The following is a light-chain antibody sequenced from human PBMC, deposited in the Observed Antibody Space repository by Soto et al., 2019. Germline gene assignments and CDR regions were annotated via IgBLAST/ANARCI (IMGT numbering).Light chain of an antibody. Sequence: DIQMTQSPSSLSASVGDRVTITCQSSQDISNYLTGYQQKPGKAPKLLIYDASNLETGAPSRFGGSGSGTGFTFTITSRQPEDSATDYGQPDDNVQPMDTFGQGTKLEIK. J-gene: IGKJ2*01. CDR1: QDISNY. CDR3: QPDDNVQPMDT. V-gene: IGKV1-33*01. CDR2: DAS.